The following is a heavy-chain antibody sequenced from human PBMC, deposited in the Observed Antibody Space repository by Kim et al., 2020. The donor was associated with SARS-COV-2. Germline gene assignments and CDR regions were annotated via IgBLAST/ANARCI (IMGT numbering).Heavy chain of an antibody. CDR2: INPNSGGT. CDR3: AREGAVYGSGSLHIGYYYGMDV. D-gene: IGHD3-10*01. Sequence: ASVKVSCKASGYTFTGYYMHWVRQAPGQGLEWMGRINPNSGGTNYAQKFQGRVTMTRDTSISTAYMELSRLRSDDTAVYYCAREGAVYGSGSLHIGYYYGMDVWGQGTTVTVSS. V-gene: IGHV1-2*06. CDR1: GYTFTGYY. J-gene: IGHJ6*02.